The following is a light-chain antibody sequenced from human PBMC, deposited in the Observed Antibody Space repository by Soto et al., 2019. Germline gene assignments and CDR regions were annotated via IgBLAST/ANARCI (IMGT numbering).Light chain of an antibody. Sequence: IQLTQSPSSLSASVGDRVTITCRASQGISSYLAWYQQKPGKAPKLLIYAASTLQSGVPSRFSGSVSGTYFTLTISRLQPEDFATYYCQHLNSYPLTFGGGTKVDIK. CDR2: AAS. V-gene: IGKV1-9*01. CDR1: QGISSY. CDR3: QHLNSYPLT. J-gene: IGKJ4*01.